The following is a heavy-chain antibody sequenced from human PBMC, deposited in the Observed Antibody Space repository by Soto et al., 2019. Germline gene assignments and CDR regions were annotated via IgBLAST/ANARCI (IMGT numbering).Heavy chain of an antibody. CDR2: MNPNSGNT. D-gene: IGHD3-3*01. CDR1: GYTFTSYD. CDR3: ARGGDYDLQNYCYYGMDV. Sequence: ASVKVSCKASGYTFTSYDINWVRQATGQGLEWMGWMNPNSGNTGYAQKFQGRVTMTRNTSISTAYMELSSLRSEDTAVYYCARGGDYDLQNYCYYGMDVWGQGTTVTVSS. J-gene: IGHJ6*02. V-gene: IGHV1-8*01.